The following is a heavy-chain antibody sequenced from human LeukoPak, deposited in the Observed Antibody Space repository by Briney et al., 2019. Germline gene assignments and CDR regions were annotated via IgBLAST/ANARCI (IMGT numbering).Heavy chain of an antibody. J-gene: IGHJ6*02. V-gene: IGHV4-39*01. CDR3: ARHDLPAGPQWLRPPFYYYYGMDV. D-gene: IGHD5-12*01. CDR2: IYYSGST. Sequence: PSETLSLTCTVSGGSISSSSYYWGWIRQPPGKGLEWIGSIYYSGSTYYNPSLKSRVTISVDTSKNQFSLKLSSVTAADTAVYYCARHDLPAGPQWLRPPFYYYYGMDVWGQGTTVTVSS. CDR1: GGSISSSSYY.